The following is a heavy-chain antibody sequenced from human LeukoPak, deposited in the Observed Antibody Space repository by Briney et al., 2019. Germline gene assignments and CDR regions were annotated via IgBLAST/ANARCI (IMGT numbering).Heavy chain of an antibody. CDR1: GFTFSSYS. Sequence: GGSLRLSCAASGFTFSSYSMNWVRQAPGKGLEWVSSISSSSSYIYYADSVKGRFTISRDNAKNSLYLQMNSLRAEDTAVYYCARDTTYYYDSNGYYYFDYWGQGTLVTVSS. V-gene: IGHV3-21*01. J-gene: IGHJ4*02. CDR3: ARDTTYYYDSNGYYYFDY. D-gene: IGHD3-22*01. CDR2: ISSSSSYI.